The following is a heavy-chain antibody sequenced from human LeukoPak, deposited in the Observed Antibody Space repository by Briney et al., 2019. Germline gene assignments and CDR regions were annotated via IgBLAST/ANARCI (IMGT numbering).Heavy chain of an antibody. CDR2: IYSGGNT. V-gene: IGHV3-66*01. CDR3: ARKTDSGGQGDY. Sequence: GGSLRLSCAASGFTVSSNYMSWVRQAPGKGLECVSVIYSGGNTYYADSVKGRFTISRDDSKNTLYLQMNSLRAEDAAVYYCARKTDSGGQGDYWGPGTLVTVSS. J-gene: IGHJ4*02. CDR1: GFTVSSNY. D-gene: IGHD3-22*01.